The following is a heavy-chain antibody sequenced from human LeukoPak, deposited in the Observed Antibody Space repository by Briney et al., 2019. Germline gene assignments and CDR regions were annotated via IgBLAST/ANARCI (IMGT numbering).Heavy chain of an antibody. Sequence: GKSLRLSCAASGFTFNNYGMHWVRQAPGKGLEWVAVISYDGRNIHYPDSVKGRFTISRDISTDTLWLQMGSLRTEDTAVYYCAKGPLRGIAAAIDYWGQGTLVTVSS. V-gene: IGHV3-30*18. D-gene: IGHD6-13*01. CDR2: ISYDGRNI. CDR3: AKGPLRGIAAAIDY. CDR1: GFTFNNYG. J-gene: IGHJ4*02.